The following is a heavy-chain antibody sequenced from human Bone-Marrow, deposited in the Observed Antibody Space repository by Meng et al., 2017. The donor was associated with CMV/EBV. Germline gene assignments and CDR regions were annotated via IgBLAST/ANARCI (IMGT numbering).Heavy chain of an antibody. CDR2: IYYSGKT. CDR3: ARDLGLYDFWSGFPMAGGFDM. Sequence: GSLRLSCSVSGGSITNPTYYWGWIRQPPGKGLEWIGTIYYSGKTYYNPSLESRVSMSVDTSKNQFSLKLSSVTAADTAVFYCARDLGLYDFWSGFPMAGGFDMWGQGTMVTVSS. CDR1: GGSITNPTYY. J-gene: IGHJ3*02. D-gene: IGHD3-3*01. V-gene: IGHV4-39*07.